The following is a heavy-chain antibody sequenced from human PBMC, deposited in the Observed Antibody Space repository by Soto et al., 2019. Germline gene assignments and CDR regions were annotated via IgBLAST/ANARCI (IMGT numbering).Heavy chain of an antibody. Sequence: QLQLQESGSGLVKPSQTLSLTCAVSGGSISSGGYSWSWIRQPPGKGLEWIGYIYHSGSTYYNPSLKSRVTLSLDQSKKQFSLKVSSVTATETAVYYCARGMTTVTTLDYWGQGTLVTVSS. CDR3: ARGMTTVTTLDY. D-gene: IGHD4-17*01. V-gene: IGHV4-30-2*01. CDR1: GGSISSGGYS. CDR2: IYHSGST. J-gene: IGHJ4*02.